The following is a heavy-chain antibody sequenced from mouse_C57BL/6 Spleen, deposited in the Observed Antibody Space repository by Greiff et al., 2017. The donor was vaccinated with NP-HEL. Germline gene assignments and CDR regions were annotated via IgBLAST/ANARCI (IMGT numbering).Heavy chain of an antibody. CDR1: GYTFTDYN. J-gene: IGHJ2*01. CDR2: INPNNGGT. Sequence: EVQGVESGPELVKPGASVKIPCKASGYTFTDYNMDWVKQSHGKSLEWIGDINPNNGGTIYNQKFKGKGTLTVDKSSSTAYMELRSLTSEDTAVYYCARSRGAPDYWGQGTTLTVSS. CDR3: ARSRGAPDY. V-gene: IGHV1-18*01.